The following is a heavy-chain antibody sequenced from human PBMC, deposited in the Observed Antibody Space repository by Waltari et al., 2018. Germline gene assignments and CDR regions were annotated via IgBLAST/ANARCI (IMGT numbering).Heavy chain of an antibody. Sequence: QVQLVQSGAEVKKPGASVKVSCKASGYTFTSYDINWVRQATGQGLEWMGWMNPNSGNTGYAQKFQGRVTMTRNTSISTAYMELSSLRSEDTAVYYCARVVHSRLRYSRVSGEYYFDYWGQGTLVTVSS. V-gene: IGHV1-8*01. CDR3: ARVVHSRLRYSRVSGEYYFDY. CDR2: MNPNSGNT. J-gene: IGHJ4*02. D-gene: IGHD3-9*01. CDR1: GYTFTSYD.